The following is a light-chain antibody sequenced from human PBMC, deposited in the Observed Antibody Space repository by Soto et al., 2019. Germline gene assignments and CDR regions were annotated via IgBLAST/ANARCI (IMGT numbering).Light chain of an antibody. Sequence: EIVMTQSPATLSVSPGERATLSCRASQSVSSNLAWYQQKPCQAPRLVIYGASTRAAGIPARFSGSWSGTEFTLTISSLQSDDFAQYDCQPYNNWPPWTFGQGTKVDSK. CDR2: GAS. J-gene: IGKJ1*01. CDR3: QPYNNWPPWT. CDR1: QSVSSN. V-gene: IGKV3-15*01.